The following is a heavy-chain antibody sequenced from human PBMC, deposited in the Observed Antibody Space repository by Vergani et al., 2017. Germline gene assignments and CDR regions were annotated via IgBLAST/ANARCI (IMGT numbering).Heavy chain of an antibody. CDR3: ARETRDTPSSLDY. Sequence: VQVAESGGVVVQPGGSLRLSCEASTFPFDEYTLHWVRQAPGKGLQWVSLISWDSVFTNYADSVKGRFTISKDISKNTLYLQMNSLRGDDTAVYYCARETRDTPSSLDYWGQGTLVTVSS. D-gene: IGHD5-24*01. J-gene: IGHJ4*02. CDR1: TFPFDEYT. V-gene: IGHV3-43*01. CDR2: ISWDSVFT.